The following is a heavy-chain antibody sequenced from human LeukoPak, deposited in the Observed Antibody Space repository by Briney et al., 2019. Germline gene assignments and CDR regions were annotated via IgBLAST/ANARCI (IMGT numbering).Heavy chain of an antibody. CDR3: IWFGDHLAFDI. CDR1: GFTFSSYG. J-gene: IGHJ3*02. D-gene: IGHD3-10*01. Sequence: GGSLRLSCAASGFTFSSYGMHWLRQAPGKGLEWVAVISYDGSNKYYADSVKGRFTISRDNSKNTLYLQMNSLRAEDTAVYYCIWFGDHLAFDIWGQGTMVTASS. CDR2: ISYDGSNK. V-gene: IGHV3-30*03.